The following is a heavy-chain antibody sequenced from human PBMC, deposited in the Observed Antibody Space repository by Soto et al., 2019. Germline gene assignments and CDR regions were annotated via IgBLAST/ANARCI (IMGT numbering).Heavy chain of an antibody. Sequence: GGSLRLSCAASGFTFSSYAMHWVRQTPGKGLEYVSGISTNGGNTYYANSVKGRFTISRDNSKNTLYLQMGSLRAEDMAVYYCARAPRFYCSGGSCSLYYFDYWGQGTLVTVSS. CDR1: GFTFSSYA. CDR3: ARAPRFYCSGGSCSLYYFDY. D-gene: IGHD2-15*01. V-gene: IGHV3-64*01. CDR2: ISTNGGNT. J-gene: IGHJ4*02.